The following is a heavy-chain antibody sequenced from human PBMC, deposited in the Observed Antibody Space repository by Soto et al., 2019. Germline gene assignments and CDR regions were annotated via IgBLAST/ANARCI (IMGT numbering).Heavy chain of an antibody. J-gene: IGHJ4*02. Sequence: EVQLVESGGGLVQPGGSLRLSCVVSGFTFSSYRMNWVRQAPGKGLEWVSFISSRSTTIYYADSVKGRFTISRDNAKNSLYLQMNSLRDEDPAVYYCARDVDTAMGNFDYWGQGTLVTVSS. CDR1: GFTFSSYR. D-gene: IGHD5-18*01. CDR3: ARDVDTAMGNFDY. CDR2: ISSRSTTI. V-gene: IGHV3-48*02.